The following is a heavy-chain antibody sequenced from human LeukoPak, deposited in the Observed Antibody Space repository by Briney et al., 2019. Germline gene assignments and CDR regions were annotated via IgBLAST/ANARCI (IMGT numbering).Heavy chain of an antibody. D-gene: IGHD1-1*01. CDR2: ITPKSGDT. J-gene: IGHJ4*02. CDR3: ARVRSAEERAWAY. Sequence: ASVKVSCKASGYTFSDFYIHWVRQAPGQGLEYVGWITPKSGDTYSPQRFQGRVTMTRDASISTAYMELSSLRSDDTAVYFCARVRSAEERAWAYWVQGTLVTVSS. V-gene: IGHV1-2*02. CDR1: GYTFSDFY.